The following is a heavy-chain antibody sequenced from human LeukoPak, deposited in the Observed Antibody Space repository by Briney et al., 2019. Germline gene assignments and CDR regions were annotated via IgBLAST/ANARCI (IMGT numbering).Heavy chain of an antibody. CDR2: IIPIFGTA. J-gene: IGHJ3*02. Sequence: SVKVSCKASGGTFSSYAISWVRQAPGQGLEWMGGIIPIFGTANYAQKFQGRVTITAGESTSTAYMELSSLRSEDTAVYYCASGYLEADDAFDIWGQGTMVTVSS. CDR1: GGTFSSYA. D-gene: IGHD1-1*01. V-gene: IGHV1-69*13. CDR3: ASGYLEADDAFDI.